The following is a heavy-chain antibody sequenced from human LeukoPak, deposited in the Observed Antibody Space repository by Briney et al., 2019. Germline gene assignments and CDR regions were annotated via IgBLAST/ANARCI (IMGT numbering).Heavy chain of an antibody. D-gene: IGHD5-18*01. CDR2: IYYSGST. CDR1: GGSIRSYY. V-gene: IGHV4-59*01. Sequence: PSETLSLTCTVSGGSIRSYYWSWIRQPPGKGLEWIGYIYYSGSTNYNPSLKSRVTISVDTSKKQFSLKLSSVTVADTAVYYCAKSGYRYGADALDIWGQGTMVTVSS. CDR3: AKSGYRYGADALDI. J-gene: IGHJ3*02.